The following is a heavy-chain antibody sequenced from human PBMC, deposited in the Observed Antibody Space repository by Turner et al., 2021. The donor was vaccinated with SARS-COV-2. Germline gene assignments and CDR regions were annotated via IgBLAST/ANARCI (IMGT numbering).Heavy chain of an antibody. CDR1: GGTFSSYA. Sequence: QVLPVQSGAEVKKPGSLVTVSCKASGGTFSSYAISWVRQAPGQGLEWMGGIIPIFGTANYAQKFQGRVTITADESTSTAYMELSSLRSEDTAVYYCARPSGINGITEWFDPWGQGTLVTVSS. D-gene: IGHD1-20*01. CDR2: IIPIFGTA. V-gene: IGHV1-69*01. CDR3: ARPSGINGITEWFDP. J-gene: IGHJ5*02.